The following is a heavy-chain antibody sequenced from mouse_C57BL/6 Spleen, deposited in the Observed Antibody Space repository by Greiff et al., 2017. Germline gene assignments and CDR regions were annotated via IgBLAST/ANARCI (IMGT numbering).Heavy chain of an antibody. CDR3: ARENGILLRYLDY. Sequence: VQLQESGAELVKPGASVKLSCKASGYTFTSYWMHWVKQRPGRGLEWIGRIDPNSGGTKYNEKFKSKATLTVDKPSSTAYMQLSSLTSEDSAVYYCARENGILLRYLDYWGQGTTLTVSS. D-gene: IGHD1-1*01. CDR2: IDPNSGGT. V-gene: IGHV1-72*01. CDR1: GYTFTSYW. J-gene: IGHJ2*01.